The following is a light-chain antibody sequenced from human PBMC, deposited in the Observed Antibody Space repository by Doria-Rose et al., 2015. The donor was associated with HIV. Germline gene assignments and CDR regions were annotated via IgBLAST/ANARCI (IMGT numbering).Light chain of an antibody. CDR2: GNS. CDR1: SSNIGADYD. V-gene: IGLV1-40*01. CDR3: QSYDSSLSGSYV. J-gene: IGLJ1*01. Sequence: QPVLTQPPSVSGAPGQRVTISCTGSSSNIGADYDVHWYQQLPGTAPKLLIYGNSNRPSGVPDRFSGSKSGTSASLASAGLQAEDEADYYCQSYDSSLSGSYVFGTGTKVTVL.